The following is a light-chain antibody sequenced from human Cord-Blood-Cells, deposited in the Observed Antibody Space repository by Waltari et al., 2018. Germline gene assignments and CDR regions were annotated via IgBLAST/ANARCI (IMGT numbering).Light chain of an antibody. CDR1: SSDVGGYNY. CDR3: SSYTSSSTYV. V-gene: IGLV2-14*01. CDR2: EVS. J-gene: IGLJ1*01. Sequence: QSALTQPASVSGSPGQSITISCTGTSSDVGGYNYVSWYQQHPGKAPKLMIYEVSNRPSGVSNRFSCSKAGNTASLTISGLQAEDEADYYCSSYTSSSTYVCGTGTKVTVL.